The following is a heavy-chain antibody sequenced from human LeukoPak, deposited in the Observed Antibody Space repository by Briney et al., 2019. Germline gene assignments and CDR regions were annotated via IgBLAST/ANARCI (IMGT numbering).Heavy chain of an antibody. CDR1: GYTFTGYY. CDR2: INPNSGGT. J-gene: IGHJ4*01. Sequence: ASVKVSCKASGYTFTGYYMHWVRQAPGQGLEWMGWINPNSGGTNYAQKFQGRVTMTRDTSISTAYMELSRLRSDDTAVYYCARTSITMVRGAIGYWGQEPWSPSPQ. D-gene: IGHD3-10*01. V-gene: IGHV1-2*02. CDR3: ARTSITMVRGAIGY.